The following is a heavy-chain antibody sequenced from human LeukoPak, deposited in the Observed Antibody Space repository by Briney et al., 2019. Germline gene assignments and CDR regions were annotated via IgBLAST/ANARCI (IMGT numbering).Heavy chain of an antibody. CDR1: GGSISSYY. D-gene: IGHD3-22*01. CDR2: IYTSGST. J-gene: IGHJ3*02. Sequence: PSETLSLTCTVSGGSISSYYWSWIRQPPGKGLEWIGYIYTSGSTNYSPSLKSRVTISVDTSKNQFSLKLSSVTAADTAVYYCARRNRGSIYDSSGYLYSNAFDIWGQGTMVTVSS. V-gene: IGHV4-4*09. CDR3: ARRNRGSIYDSSGYLYSNAFDI.